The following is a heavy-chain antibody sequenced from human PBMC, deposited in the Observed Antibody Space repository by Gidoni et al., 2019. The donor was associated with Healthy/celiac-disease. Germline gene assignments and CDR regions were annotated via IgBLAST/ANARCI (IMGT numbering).Heavy chain of an antibody. J-gene: IGHJ6*02. CDR3: ARVGYCSGGSCYRKPYYYYGMDV. V-gene: IGHV4-34*01. Sequence: QVQLQQWGAGLLKPSETLSLTCAVYGGSFSGYYWSWLRQPPGKGLEWIGEINHSGSTNYNPSLKSRVTIAVDTSKNQFSLKLSSVTAADTAVYYCARVGYCSGGSCYRKPYYYYGMDVWGQGTTVTVSS. CDR1: GGSFSGYY. D-gene: IGHD2-15*01. CDR2: INHSGST.